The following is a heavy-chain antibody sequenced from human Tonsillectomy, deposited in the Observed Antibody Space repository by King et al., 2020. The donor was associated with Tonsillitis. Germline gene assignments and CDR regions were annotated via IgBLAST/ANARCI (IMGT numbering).Heavy chain of an antibody. V-gene: IGHV2-70*01. CDR3: ARMGCSGGSCYLDY. J-gene: IGHJ4*02. CDR1: GFSLSTSGMC. Sequence: VTLKESGPALVKPTQTLTLTCTFSGFSLSTSGMCVSWIRQPPGKALEWLALIDWDDDKYYSTSLKTRLTISKDTSKNQVVLTMTNMAPVDTATYYCARMGCSGGSCYLDYWGQGTLVTVSS. CDR2: IDWDDDK. D-gene: IGHD2-15*01.